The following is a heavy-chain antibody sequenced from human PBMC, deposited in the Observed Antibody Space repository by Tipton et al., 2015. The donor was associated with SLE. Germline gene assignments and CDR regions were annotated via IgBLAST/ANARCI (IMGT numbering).Heavy chain of an antibody. CDR1: GSSMSSSGYF. J-gene: IGHJ4*02. V-gene: IGHV4-39*01. Sequence: TLSLTCNVSGSSMSSSGYFWGWIRQSPGKGLEWIGSIYYSGTTHYNPSLQSRVTISVDTSKKHFSLKVTSVTAADTAVYYCATRGSSSWYFFDYWGQGTLVTVSS. D-gene: IGHD6-13*01. CDR2: IYYSGTT. CDR3: ATRGSSSWYFFDY.